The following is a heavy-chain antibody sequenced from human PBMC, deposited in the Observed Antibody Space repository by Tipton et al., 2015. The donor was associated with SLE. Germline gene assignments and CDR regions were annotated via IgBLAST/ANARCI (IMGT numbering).Heavy chain of an antibody. V-gene: IGHV4-59*01. Sequence: TLSLTCTVSGGSIGSYYWSWIRQPPGKGLEWIGYIYYSGSTNYNPSLKSRVTISVDTSKNQFSLKLSSVTAADTAVYYCARDKKAPSYYYYYMDVWGKGTTVTVSS. CDR2: IYYSGST. J-gene: IGHJ6*03. CDR3: ARDKKAPSYYYYYMDV. CDR1: GGSIGSYY.